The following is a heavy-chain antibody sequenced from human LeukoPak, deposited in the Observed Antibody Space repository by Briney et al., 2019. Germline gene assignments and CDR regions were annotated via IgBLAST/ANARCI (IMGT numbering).Heavy chain of an antibody. Sequence: ASVKVSCKASGYTFTSYAMHWVRQAPGQRLEWMGWINAGNGNTKYSQKFQGRVTITTDTSTSTAYMELRSLRSDDTAVYYCARGAGYCSSTSCYVFDYWGQGTLVTVSS. V-gene: IGHV1-3*01. CDR2: INAGNGNT. CDR1: GYTFTSYA. CDR3: ARGAGYCSSTSCYVFDY. J-gene: IGHJ4*02. D-gene: IGHD2-2*01.